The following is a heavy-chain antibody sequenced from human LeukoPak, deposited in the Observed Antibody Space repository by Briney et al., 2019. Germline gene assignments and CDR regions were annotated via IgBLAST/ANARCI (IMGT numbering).Heavy chain of an antibody. V-gene: IGHV3-48*03. Sequence: GGSLSLSCAASGFTFSSYEMNWVRQAPGKGLEWVSKISSSGSAIYYADSVKGRYTISRDNAKSSLYLQMNSLRVEDTAVYYCARGGSLGYWGQGTLVTVSS. CDR1: GFTFSSYE. CDR3: ARGGSLGY. CDR2: ISSSGSAI. J-gene: IGHJ4*02. D-gene: IGHD6-19*01.